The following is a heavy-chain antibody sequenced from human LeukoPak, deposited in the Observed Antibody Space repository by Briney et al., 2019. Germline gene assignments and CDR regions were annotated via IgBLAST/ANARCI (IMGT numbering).Heavy chain of an antibody. J-gene: IGHJ4*02. Sequence: PSETLSLTCTVSGGSISSSSYYWGWIRQPPGKGLEWIGSIYYSGSTYYNPSLKSRVTISVDTSKNQFSLKLSSVTAADTAVYYCARAKDPNYYDSKIFDYWGQGTLVTVSS. CDR2: IYYSGST. CDR3: ARAKDPNYYDSKIFDY. V-gene: IGHV4-39*01. D-gene: IGHD3-22*01. CDR1: GGSISSSSYY.